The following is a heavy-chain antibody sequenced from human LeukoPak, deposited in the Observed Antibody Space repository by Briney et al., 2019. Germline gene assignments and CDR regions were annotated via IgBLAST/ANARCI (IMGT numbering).Heavy chain of an antibody. CDR2: IYFTGST. CDR1: GGSISSFF. J-gene: IGHJ4*02. V-gene: IGHV4-59*01. D-gene: IGHD5/OR15-5a*01. CDR3: ARGIGFYDYDY. Sequence: SETLSLXCTVSGGSISSFFWSWIRQSPEKGLEWIGYIYFTGSTSYSPSLKSRVTISVDTSKNQFSLRLSSVTAADTAIYYCARGIGFYDYDYWGQGSLVTVSS.